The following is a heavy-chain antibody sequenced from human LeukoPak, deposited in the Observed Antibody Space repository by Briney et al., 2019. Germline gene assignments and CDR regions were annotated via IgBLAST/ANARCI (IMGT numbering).Heavy chain of an antibody. J-gene: IGHJ6*02. CDR1: GFTFSSYA. Sequence: PGGSLRLSCAASGFTFSSYAMSWVRQAPGKGLEWVSAISGSGGSTYYADSVKGRFTISRDNSKNTLYLQMNSLRAEDAAVYYCARDQEAVAGIALDGWMDVWGQGTTVTVSS. D-gene: IGHD6-19*01. CDR2: ISGSGGST. V-gene: IGHV3-23*01. CDR3: ARDQEAVAGIALDGWMDV.